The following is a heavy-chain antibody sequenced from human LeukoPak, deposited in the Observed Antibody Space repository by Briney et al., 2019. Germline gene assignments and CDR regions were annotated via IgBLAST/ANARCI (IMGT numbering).Heavy chain of an antibody. J-gene: IGHJ4*02. CDR2: IYHSGST. D-gene: IGHD3-9*01. CDR3: ARDLTEIRYFDWLPLYYFDY. Sequence: PSETLSLTCAVSGGSISSSNWWSWVRQPPGKGLEWIGEIYHSGSTNYNPSLKSRVTISVDTSKNQFSLKLSSVTAADTAVYYCARDLTEIRYFDWLPLYYFDYWGQGTLVTVSS. V-gene: IGHV4-4*02. CDR1: GGSISSSNW.